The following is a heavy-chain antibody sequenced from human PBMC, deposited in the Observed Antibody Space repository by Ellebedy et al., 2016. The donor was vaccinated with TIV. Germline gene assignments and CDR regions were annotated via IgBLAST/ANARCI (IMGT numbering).Heavy chain of an antibody. Sequence: SGPTLVKPTQTLTLTCTFSGFSLYTSGVGVGWIRQPPGKALEWLALIYWDDDKRYSPSLKSRLTITKDTSKNQVVLTMTNMDPVDTATYYCAHSPIRRDGYNYAYWYFDLWGRGTLVTVSS. J-gene: IGHJ2*01. V-gene: IGHV2-5*02. CDR3: AHSPIRRDGYNYAYWYFDL. CDR1: GFSLYTSGVG. D-gene: IGHD5-24*01. CDR2: IYWDDDK.